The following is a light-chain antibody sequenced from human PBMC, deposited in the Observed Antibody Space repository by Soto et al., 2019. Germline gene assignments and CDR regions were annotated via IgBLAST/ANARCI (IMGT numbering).Light chain of an antibody. V-gene: IGKV3-20*01. Sequence: EIVLTQSPGTLSLSPGERATLSCRASQSVSSSYLAWYQQKPGQAPRLLIYGASSRATGIPDRFSGSGSGTDLTLTISKLEPEDFAVYYYQQYGSSITFGQGTRLEIK. CDR2: GAS. J-gene: IGKJ5*01. CDR1: QSVSSSY. CDR3: QQYGSSIT.